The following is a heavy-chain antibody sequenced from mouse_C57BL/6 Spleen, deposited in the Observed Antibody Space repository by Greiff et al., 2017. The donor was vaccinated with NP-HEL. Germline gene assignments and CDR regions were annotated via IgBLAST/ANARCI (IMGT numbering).Heavy chain of an antibody. J-gene: IGHJ4*01. CDR3: ARGESYYSPYYAMDY. V-gene: IGHV5-17*01. D-gene: IGHD2-12*01. Sequence: EVKLQESGGGLVKPGGSLKLSCAASGFTFSDYGMHWVRQAPEKGLEWVAYISSGSSTIYYADTVKGRFTISRDNAKNTLFLQMTSLRSEDTAMYYCARGESYYSPYYAMDYWGQGTSVTVSS. CDR2: ISSGSSTI. CDR1: GFTFSDYG.